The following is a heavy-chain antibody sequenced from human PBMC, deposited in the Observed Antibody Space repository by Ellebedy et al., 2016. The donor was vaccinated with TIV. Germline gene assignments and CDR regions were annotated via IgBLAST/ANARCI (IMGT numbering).Heavy chain of an antibody. J-gene: IGHJ4*02. Sequence: GGSLRLXXAASGFSFSSYWMHWVRQAPGKGLVWVSRITSDGSRINYADSVKGRFTISRDNAKNTLYLQMNSLRAEDTAIYYCTRAGDYYGSGTFPPDYWGQGILVTVSS. CDR3: TRAGDYYGSGTFPPDY. D-gene: IGHD3-10*01. V-gene: IGHV3-74*01. CDR1: GFSFSSYW. CDR2: ITSDGSRI.